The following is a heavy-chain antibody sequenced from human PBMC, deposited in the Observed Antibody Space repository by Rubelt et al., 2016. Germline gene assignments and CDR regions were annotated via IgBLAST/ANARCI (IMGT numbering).Heavy chain of an antibody. CDR1: GYTFTSYG. D-gene: IGHD6-19*01. CDR2: ISAYNGNT. V-gene: IGHV1-18*01. CDR3: ARDKEWLATRGFQNWFDP. J-gene: IGHJ5*02. Sequence: QVQLVQSGAEVKKPGASVKVSCKASGYTFTSYGISWVRQAPGQGLEWMGWISAYNGNTNYAQKRQGRVTITTDTSTSTAYMELRSLRSDDTAVYYCARDKEWLATRGFQNWFDPWGQGTLVTVSS.